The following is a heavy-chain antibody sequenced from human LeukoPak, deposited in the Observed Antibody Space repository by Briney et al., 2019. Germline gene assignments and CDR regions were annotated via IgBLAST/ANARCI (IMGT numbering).Heavy chain of an antibody. CDR1: GGSISSYY. V-gene: IGHV4-59*08. CDR2: IYYSGST. J-gene: IGHJ4*02. Sequence: SETLSLTCTVPGGSISSYYWSWIRQPPGKGLEWIGYIYYSGSTNYNPSLKSRVTISVDTSKNQFSLKLSSVTAADTAVYYCARHPPRTGTFDYWGQGTLVTVSS. D-gene: IGHD7-27*01. CDR3: ARHPPRTGTFDY.